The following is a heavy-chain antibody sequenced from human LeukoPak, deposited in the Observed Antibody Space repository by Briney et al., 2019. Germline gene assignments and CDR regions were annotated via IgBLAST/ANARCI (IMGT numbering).Heavy chain of an antibody. CDR3: ARDLVPGIALAGSGY. V-gene: IGHV3-48*01. CDR1: GFTFSSYS. Sequence: GGSLRLSCEASGFTFSSYSMNWVRQAPGKGLEWVSYISTSSTTIFYADSVKGRFTISRDNAKNALYLQMSLLRVDDTAVYYCARDLVPGIALAGSGYWGQGTLVTVSS. D-gene: IGHD6-19*01. CDR2: ISTSSTTI. J-gene: IGHJ4*02.